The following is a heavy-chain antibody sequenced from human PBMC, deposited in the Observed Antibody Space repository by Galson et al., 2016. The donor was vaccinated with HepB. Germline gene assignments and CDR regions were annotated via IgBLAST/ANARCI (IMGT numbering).Heavy chain of an antibody. CDR1: GFNFGDYA. Sequence: SLRLSCAASGFNFGDYAINWLREAPGKGLEAIGFIKSKTYGGTSEYDASVKDRFTIPRDDSKSVAYLQMDSLKTEDTAIYYCARRARITSRPGGRFFDYWGQGALVTVSS. V-gene: IGHV3-49*03. CDR2: IKSKTYGGTS. J-gene: IGHJ4*02. D-gene: IGHD6-6*01. CDR3: ARRARITSRPGGRFFDY.